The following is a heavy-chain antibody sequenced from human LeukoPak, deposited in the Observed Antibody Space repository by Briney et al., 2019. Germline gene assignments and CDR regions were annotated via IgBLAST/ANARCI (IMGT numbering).Heavy chain of an antibody. CDR1: GFTFSSYW. J-gene: IGHJ4*02. D-gene: IGHD2-2*01. CDR3: AKDGGAGHYCSSTSCYFY. CDR2: IKQDGSEK. V-gene: IGHV3-7*03. Sequence: PGGSLRLSCAASGFTFSSYWMSWVRQAPGKGLEWVANIKQDGSEKYYVDSLKGRFIISRDNAKNSLYLQMNSLRAEDTAVYYCAKDGGAGHYCSSTSCYFYWGQGTLVTVSS.